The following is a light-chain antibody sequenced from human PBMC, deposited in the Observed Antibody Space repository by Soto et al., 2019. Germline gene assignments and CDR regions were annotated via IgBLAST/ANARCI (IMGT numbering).Light chain of an antibody. CDR1: QDISSS. Sequence: DIQMTQSPSSRSASIGDRVTISCRASQDISSSLNWYQHKSGKAPKLLIYAASGLHSGVPSRFSGSGSGTDFTLTISSLQPEDFAVYYCQQHNQWPITFGQGTRLEIK. J-gene: IGKJ5*01. V-gene: IGKV1-39*01. CDR2: AAS. CDR3: QQHNQWPIT.